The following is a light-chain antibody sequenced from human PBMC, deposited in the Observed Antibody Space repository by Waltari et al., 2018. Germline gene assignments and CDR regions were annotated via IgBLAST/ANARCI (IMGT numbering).Light chain of an antibody. J-gene: IGLJ7*01. Sequence: QSVLTQPPSVSAAPGQRVTISCSGGRPNTGKHYVSLYRQFPGTAPKLLIYENSERPSGIPGRFSGSKSGTSATLDITGLQAGDEADYYCGTWDSSLSGAVFGGGTHLTVL. CDR3: GTWDSSLSGAV. V-gene: IGLV1-51*02. CDR1: RPNTGKHY. CDR2: ENS.